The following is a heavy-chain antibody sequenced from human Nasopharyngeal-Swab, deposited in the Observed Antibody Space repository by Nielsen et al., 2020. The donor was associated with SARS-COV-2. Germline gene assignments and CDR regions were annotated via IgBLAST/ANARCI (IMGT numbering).Heavy chain of an antibody. CDR1: GFTFGDYA. Sequence: GGSLRLSCTTSGFTFGDYAMSWFRQAPGKGLEWVPGISGSGGSTYYADSVKGRFTISRDYSKNTLYLHMNSLRAEDTAVYYCAKVVDPYVGATTGYFYYGMDVWGQGTTVTVSS. D-gene: IGHD1-26*01. CDR3: AKVVDPYVGATTGYFYYGMDV. J-gene: IGHJ6*02. V-gene: IGHV3-23*01. CDR2: ISGSGGST.